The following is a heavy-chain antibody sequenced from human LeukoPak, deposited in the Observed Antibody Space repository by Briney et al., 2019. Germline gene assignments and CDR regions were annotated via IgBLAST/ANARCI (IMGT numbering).Heavy chain of an antibody. CDR3: ARATGYGSGSYNDY. Sequence: SETLSLTCTVSGGPINSYYWSWLREPPGKGLEWVGYIYYSESTNYNRSLKSRVTISVDTSKNQCSLKLSSVTAADTAVYYCARATGYGSGSYNDYWGQGTLVTVSS. CDR1: GGPINSYY. J-gene: IGHJ4*02. D-gene: IGHD3-10*01. CDR2: IYYSEST. V-gene: IGHV4-59*01.